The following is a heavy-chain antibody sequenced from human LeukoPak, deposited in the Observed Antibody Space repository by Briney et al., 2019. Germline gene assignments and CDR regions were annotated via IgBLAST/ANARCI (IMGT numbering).Heavy chain of an antibody. J-gene: IGHJ4*02. CDR3: ARSHPGYFYFDF. V-gene: IGHV4-59*01. CDR2: VYYTGNT. D-gene: IGHD2-21*01. CDR1: SGSITNYY. Sequence: SETLSLTCTVSSGSITNYYRNWFRQPPGKGLEWIGYVYYTGNTNYKSSLKSRVIMSVDTSKNHFSLKLSSATAADTAVYYCARSHPGYFYFDFWGQGTVVTVSS.